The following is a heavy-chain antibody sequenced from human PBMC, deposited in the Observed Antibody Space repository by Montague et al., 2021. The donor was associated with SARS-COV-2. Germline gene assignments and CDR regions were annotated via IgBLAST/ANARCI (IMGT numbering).Heavy chain of an antibody. V-gene: IGHV4-39*01. CDR2: VHYSGGT. J-gene: IGHJ4*01. D-gene: IGHD6-13*01. CDR3: ARGISSWWAVGH. Sequence: SETLSLTYSVSGVSISTSGYYWGWVRQSPGKGLEWIGSVHYSGGTNYNPSLESRVTIYMDTSKNMFSLRLRSVTAADTAVYYCARGISSWWAVGHWGQGILVTVSS. CDR1: GVSISTSGYY.